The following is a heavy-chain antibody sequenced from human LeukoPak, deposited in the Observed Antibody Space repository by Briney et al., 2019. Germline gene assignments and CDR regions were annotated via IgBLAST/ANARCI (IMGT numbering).Heavy chain of an antibody. CDR3: TRERNSGSYFLGSFDY. Sequence: GGSLRLSCAASGFTFSDHFMDWVGQAPGRGLEWVGRTRNKANAYSTEYAASVKGRFTVSRDDSQNSLYLQMNSLKTEDTAVYYCTRERNSGSYFLGSFDYWGQGNLVTVSS. CDR2: TRNKANAYST. CDR1: GFTFSDHF. J-gene: IGHJ4*02. V-gene: IGHV3-72*01. D-gene: IGHD1-26*01.